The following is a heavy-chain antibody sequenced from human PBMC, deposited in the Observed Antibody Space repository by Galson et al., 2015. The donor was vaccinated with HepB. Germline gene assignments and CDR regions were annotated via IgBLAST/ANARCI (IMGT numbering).Heavy chain of an antibody. V-gene: IGHV3-7*03. Sequence: SLRLSCAASGFTFSSNWMSWVRQAPGKGLEWVANIKHDGSEKYYVDSVKGRFTISRDNAKNSLYLQMNSLRAEDTAVYYCAGSMIVVVALDYWGQGTLVTVSS. CDR2: IKHDGSEK. CDR3: AGSMIVVVALDY. D-gene: IGHD3-22*01. J-gene: IGHJ4*02. CDR1: GFTFSSNW.